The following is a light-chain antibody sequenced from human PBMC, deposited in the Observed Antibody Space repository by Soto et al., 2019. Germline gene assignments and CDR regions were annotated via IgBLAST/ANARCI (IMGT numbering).Light chain of an antibody. CDR3: LSYTSTNTRV. CDR1: SSDVGGYKY. V-gene: IGLV2-14*01. Sequence: QSALTQPASVSGSTGQSITISCTGTSSDVGGYKYVSWYQHHPGKAPKLMIYEVSNRPSGVSNRFSGSKSGNTASLTISGLQAEDEADYYCLSYTSTNTRVFGGGTKLTVL. J-gene: IGLJ2*01. CDR2: EVS.